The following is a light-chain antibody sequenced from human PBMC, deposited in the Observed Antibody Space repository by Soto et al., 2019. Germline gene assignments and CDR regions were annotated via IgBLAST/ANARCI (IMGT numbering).Light chain of an antibody. J-gene: IGLJ2*01. Sequence: QSALTQPASVSGSPGQSITISCTGTSSDVGGYNYVSWYQQHPGKAPKLMIFEVSNRPSGVSSRFSGSKSGNTASLTISGLQAEDEADYYCSSYAGSTLLFGGGTKVTVL. V-gene: IGLV2-14*01. CDR1: SSDVGGYNY. CDR3: SSYAGSTLL. CDR2: EVS.